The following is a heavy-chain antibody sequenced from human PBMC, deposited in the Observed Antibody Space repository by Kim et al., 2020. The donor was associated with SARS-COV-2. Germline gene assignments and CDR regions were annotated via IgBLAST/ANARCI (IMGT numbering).Heavy chain of an antibody. CDR2: IYRDGNI. V-gene: IGHV3-66*01. CDR3: ASLSNFSSHTSFDY. CDR1: GFTVSSNF. J-gene: IGHJ4*02. D-gene: IGHD6-6*01. Sequence: GGSLRLSCAASGFTVSSNFVSWVRQPPGQGLEWVSVIYRDGNIFYTDSVKGRFTISRDNSRNTVYLQMNSLRDEDTAIYYCASLSNFSSHTSFDYWGQGTLVTVSS.